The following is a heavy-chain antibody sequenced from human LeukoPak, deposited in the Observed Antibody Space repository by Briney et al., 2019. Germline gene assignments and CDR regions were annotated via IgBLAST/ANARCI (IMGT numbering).Heavy chain of an antibody. D-gene: IGHD1-7*01. V-gene: IGHV4-31*03. Sequence: SQTLSLTCTVSGGSISSGGYYWSWIRQHPGKGLEWIGYIYYSGSTYYNPSLKSRVTISVDTSKNQFSLKLSSVTAADTAVYYCARHARNYGPLGAFDIWGQGTMVTVSS. J-gene: IGHJ3*02. CDR3: ARHARNYGPLGAFDI. CDR2: IYYSGST. CDR1: GGSISSGGYY.